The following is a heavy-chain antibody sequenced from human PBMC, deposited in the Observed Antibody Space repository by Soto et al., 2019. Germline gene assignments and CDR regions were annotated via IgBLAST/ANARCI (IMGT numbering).Heavy chain of an antibody. CDR3: ARVPDR. D-gene: IGHD2-2*01. CDR2: IYHSGST. J-gene: IGHJ5*02. Sequence: PSETLSLTCAVSVGSISSGGYSWSWIRQPPGKGLEWIGYIYHSGSTYYNPSLKSRVTISVDRSKNQFSLKLSPVTAADTAVYYCARVPDRWGQGTLVTVSS. V-gene: IGHV4-30-2*01. CDR1: VGSISSGGYS.